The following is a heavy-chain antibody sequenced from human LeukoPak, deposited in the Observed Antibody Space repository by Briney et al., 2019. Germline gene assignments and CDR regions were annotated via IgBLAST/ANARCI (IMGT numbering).Heavy chain of an antibody. CDR1: EYTFTNYD. V-gene: IGHV1-8*03. Sequence: ASVKVSCKASEYTFTNYDINWLRQATGQGLEWMGWMNPDSGGTGYAQKFQGRLTITRNTSISTAYMELSGLRSEDTAMYYCARDQKVGATPYFGMDVWGQGTTVTVSS. CDR3: ARDQKVGATPYFGMDV. CDR2: MNPDSGGT. D-gene: IGHD1-26*01. J-gene: IGHJ6*02.